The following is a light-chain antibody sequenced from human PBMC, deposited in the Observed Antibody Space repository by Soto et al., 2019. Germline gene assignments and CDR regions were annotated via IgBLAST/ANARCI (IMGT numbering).Light chain of an antibody. CDR2: AAS. J-gene: IGKJ2*01. CDR3: LESYRTPRT. CDR1: QTINAY. Sequence: DIQMTQSPSSLSASVGDRVTITCRASQTINAYLNWYQQKPGKAPKLLIYAASSLQSGVPSRFSGSGSGTDFTLTISSLQPEDFATYYCLESYRTPRTFGQGTRLEI. V-gene: IGKV1-39*01.